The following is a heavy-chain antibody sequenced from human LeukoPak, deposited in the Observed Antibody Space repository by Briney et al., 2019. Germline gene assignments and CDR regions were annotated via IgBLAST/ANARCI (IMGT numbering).Heavy chain of an antibody. J-gene: IGHJ6*03. V-gene: IGHV1-8*01. Sequence: GASVKVSCKASGGTFSSYTISWVRQATGQGLEWLGWMNPNSGNTGYAQKFQGRVTITRNTSISTAYMELSSLRSEDTAVYYCARAPVWTGYYYYMDVWGKGTTVTVSS. CDR1: GGTFSSYT. D-gene: IGHD3/OR15-3a*01. CDR3: ARAPVWTGYYYYMDV. CDR2: MNPNSGNT.